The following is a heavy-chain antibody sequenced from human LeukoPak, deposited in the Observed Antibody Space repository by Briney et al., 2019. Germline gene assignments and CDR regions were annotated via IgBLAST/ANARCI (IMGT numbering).Heavy chain of an antibody. Sequence: RPGGSLRLSCAASGFTFSSYAMHWVRQAPGKGLEWVAIISYVGSDKFYVDSVKGRFTISRDNSKNTLFLQMNSLRAEDTAVYYCARGQLYFDYWGQGTLVSVSS. D-gene: IGHD1-1*01. J-gene: IGHJ4*02. CDR3: ARGQLYFDY. CDR1: GFTFSSYA. CDR2: ISYVGSDK. V-gene: IGHV3-30*04.